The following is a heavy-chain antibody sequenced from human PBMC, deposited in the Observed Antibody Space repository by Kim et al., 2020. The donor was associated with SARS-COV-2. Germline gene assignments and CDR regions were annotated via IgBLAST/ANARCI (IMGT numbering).Heavy chain of an antibody. J-gene: IGHJ6*02. CDR2: ISSSSSTI. D-gene: IGHD3-3*01. CDR1: GFTFSSYS. V-gene: IGHV3-48*02. Sequence: GGSLRLSCAASGFTFSSYSMNWVRQAPGKGLEWFSYISSSSSTIYYADSVKGRFTISRDNAKNSLYLQMNSLRDEDTAVYYCARRSNEVTIFGVVRFYGMDVWGQGTTVTVSS. CDR3: ARRSNEVTIFGVVRFYGMDV.